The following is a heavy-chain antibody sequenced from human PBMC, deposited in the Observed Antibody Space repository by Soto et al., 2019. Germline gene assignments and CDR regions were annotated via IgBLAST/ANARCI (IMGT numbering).Heavy chain of an antibody. CDR3: AKSEYSGYGYFDY. V-gene: IGHV3-23*01. CDR2: IGGSGGRT. J-gene: IGHJ4*02. CDR1: EFTFATYY. D-gene: IGHD5-12*01. Sequence: GGSLRLSCAASEFTFATYYMSSVRPAPGKRLEWVSTIGGSGGRTYYADSVKGRFTISRDNSKNTLYLQMNSLRAEDTAVYYCAKSEYSGYGYFDYWGQGTLVTVSS.